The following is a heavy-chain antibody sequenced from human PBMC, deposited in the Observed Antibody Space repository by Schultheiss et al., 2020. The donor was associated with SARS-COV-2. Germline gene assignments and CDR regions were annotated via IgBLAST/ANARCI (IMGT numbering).Heavy chain of an antibody. V-gene: IGHV5-51*01. J-gene: IGHJ4*02. D-gene: IGHD2-2*01. CDR3: ARRKDYCSSTSCSPGPDY. CDR2: IYPGDSDT. Sequence: GESLKISCKGSGYSFTSYWIGWVRQMPGKGLEWMGIIYPGDSDTRYSPSFQGQVTISADKSISTAYLQWSSLKASDTAMYYCARRKDYCSSTSCSPGPDYWGQGTLVTVSS. CDR1: GYSFTSYW.